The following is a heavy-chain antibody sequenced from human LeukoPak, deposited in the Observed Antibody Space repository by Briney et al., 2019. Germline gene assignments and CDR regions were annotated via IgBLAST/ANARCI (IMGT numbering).Heavy chain of an antibody. D-gene: IGHD3-3*02. J-gene: IGHJ6*03. Sequence: SETLSLTCTVSGGSISSSSYYWGWIRQPPGKGLEWIGSIYYSGSTYYNPSLKSRVTISVDTSKNQFSLKLSSVTAADTAVYYCARVLSDYYYYYMDVWGKGTTVTVSS. V-gene: IGHV4-39*07. CDR1: GGSISSSSYY. CDR3: ARVLSDYYYYYMDV. CDR2: IYYSGST.